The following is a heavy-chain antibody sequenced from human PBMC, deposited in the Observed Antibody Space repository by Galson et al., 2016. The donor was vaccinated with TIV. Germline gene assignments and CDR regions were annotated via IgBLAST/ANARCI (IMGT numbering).Heavy chain of an antibody. V-gene: IGHV1-46*01. CDR3: ARGGQVQRFGP. Sequence: SVKVSCKASGYTFTRYYTHWVRQAPGQGLEWMGIINPTGGSTTYAQKFQGRHTMTRDTSTSTVYMELNSLRSEDTAVYYCARGGQVQRFGPWGQGTLVTVSS. D-gene: IGHD3-10*01. CDR1: GYTFTRYY. CDR2: INPTGGST. J-gene: IGHJ5*02.